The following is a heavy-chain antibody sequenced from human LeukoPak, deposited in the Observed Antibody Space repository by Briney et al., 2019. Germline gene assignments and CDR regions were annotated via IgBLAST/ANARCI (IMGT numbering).Heavy chain of an antibody. D-gene: IGHD6-13*01. CDR1: GGSIRSFY. CDR3: ARFRMTATATAAFDL. J-gene: IGHJ3*01. Sequence: SETLSLTCTVSGGSIRSFYWSWIRQSAGKGLEWVGRIYSHGNANYNPSLNSRVTMSLDTSKNQFSLKLTSVTAADTAVYYCARFRMTATATAAFDLWGQGTLVTVSS. CDR2: IYSHGNA. V-gene: IGHV4-4*07.